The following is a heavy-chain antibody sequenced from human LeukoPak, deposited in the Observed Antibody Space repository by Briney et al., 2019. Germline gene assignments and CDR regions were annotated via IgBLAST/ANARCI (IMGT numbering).Heavy chain of an antibody. CDR2: IIPIFGTA. J-gene: IGHJ4*02. Sequence: ASVKVSCKASGGTFISYAISWVRQAPGQGLEWMGGIIPIFGTANYAQKFQGRVTITADESTSTAYMELSSLRSEDTAVYYCASPRGDYYDSSGYLYYFDYWGQGTLVTVSS. V-gene: IGHV1-69*13. D-gene: IGHD3-22*01. CDR1: GGTFISYA. CDR3: ASPRGDYYDSSGYLYYFDY.